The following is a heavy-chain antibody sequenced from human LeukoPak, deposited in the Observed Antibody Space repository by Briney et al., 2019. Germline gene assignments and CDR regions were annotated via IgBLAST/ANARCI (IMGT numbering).Heavy chain of an antibody. CDR3: ARFQQLVPFDI. J-gene: IGHJ3*02. CDR2: IYYSGTT. CDR1: GDSISRTGYY. Sequence: SETLSLTCTVSGDSISRTGYYWVWIRQPPGKGLEWIGSIYYSGTTYQNPSLKSRITISVDTSKNQFSLKLSSVTAADTAVYYCARFQQLVPFDIWGQGTMVTVSS. V-gene: IGHV4-39*01. D-gene: IGHD6-13*01.